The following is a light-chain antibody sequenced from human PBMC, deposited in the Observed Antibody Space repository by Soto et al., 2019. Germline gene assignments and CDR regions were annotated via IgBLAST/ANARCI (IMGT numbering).Light chain of an antibody. J-gene: IGLJ1*01. CDR3: CSYAGSSTSYV. Sequence: QSALTQPASVSGSPGQSITISCTGTSSDVGSYNLVSWYQQHPGKAPKLMIYEGSKRPSGVSNRFSGSKSGNTASLTISGPQAEDEADYYCCSYAGSSTSYVFGTGTKLTVL. V-gene: IGLV2-23*01. CDR1: SSDVGSYNL. CDR2: EGS.